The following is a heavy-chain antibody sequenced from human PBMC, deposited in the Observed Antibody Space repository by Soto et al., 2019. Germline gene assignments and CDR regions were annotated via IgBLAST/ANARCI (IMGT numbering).Heavy chain of an antibody. D-gene: IGHD3-22*01. V-gene: IGHV5-51*01. Sequence: GESLKISCKGSGYSFTSYWIGWVRQMPGKGLEWMGIIYPGDSDTRYSPSFQGQVTISADKSISTAYLQWSSLKASDTAMYYCARGSRYYYDGNDQVPDYWGQGTLVTVSS. CDR3: ARGSRYYYDGNDQVPDY. CDR2: IYPGDSDT. J-gene: IGHJ4*02. CDR1: GYSFTSYW.